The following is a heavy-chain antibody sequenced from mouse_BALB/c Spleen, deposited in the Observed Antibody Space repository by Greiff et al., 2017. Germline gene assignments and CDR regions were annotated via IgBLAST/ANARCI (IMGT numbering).Heavy chain of an antibody. V-gene: IGHV5-17*02. Sequence: EVKLEESGGGLVQPGGSRKLSCAASGFTFSSFGMHWVRQAPEKGLEWVAYISSGSSTIYYADTVKGRFTISRDNPKNTLFLQMTSLRSEDTAMYYCARSSFITTVVATKTWFAYWGQGTLVTVSA. CDR1: GFTFSSFG. CDR3: ARSSFITTVVATKTWFAY. CDR2: ISSGSSTI. J-gene: IGHJ3*01. D-gene: IGHD1-1*01.